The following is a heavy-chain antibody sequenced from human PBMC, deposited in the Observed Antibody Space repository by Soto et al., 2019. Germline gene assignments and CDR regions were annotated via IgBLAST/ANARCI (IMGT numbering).Heavy chain of an antibody. D-gene: IGHD3-10*01. Sequence: SETLSLTCTVSDGSISSYYWSWIRQPPGKVLEWIGYIYYSGSTNYNPSLKSRLTISVDTSKNQFSLNLNSMTAADTAVYYCARAQFYSGSGNYNNLLFDAWGQGIPVTVSS. V-gene: IGHV4-59*12. CDR2: IYYSGST. J-gene: IGHJ5*02. CDR3: ARAQFYSGSGNYNNLLFDA. CDR1: DGSISSYY.